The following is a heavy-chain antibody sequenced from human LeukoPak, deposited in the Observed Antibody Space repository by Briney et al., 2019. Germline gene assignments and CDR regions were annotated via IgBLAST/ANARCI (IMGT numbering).Heavy chain of an antibody. CDR1: GYTFTSYG. D-gene: IGHD6-6*01. CDR2: ISAYNGNT. J-gene: IGHJ6*03. Sequence: ASVKVSCKASGYTFTSYGISWVRQAPGQGLEWMGWISAYNGNTNYAQKLQGRVTMTTDTSTSTAYMELRSLRSDDTAVYYCARGPSSSLFYYYYYYYMDVWGKGTTVTISS. CDR3: ARGPSSSLFYYYYYYYMDV. V-gene: IGHV1-18*01.